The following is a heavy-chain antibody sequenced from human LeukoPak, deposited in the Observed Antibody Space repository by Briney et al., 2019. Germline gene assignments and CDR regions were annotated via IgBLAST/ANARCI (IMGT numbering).Heavy chain of an antibody. J-gene: IGHJ4*02. V-gene: IGHV3-48*03. D-gene: IGHD5-12*01. Sequence: PGGSLRLSCAASGFTFSSYEMNWVRQAPGKGLEWVSYISSSGSTIYYADSVKGRFTISRDNAKNSLYLQMNSLRAEDTAVYYCAIGGYVRTQLLIFDYWGQGTLVTVSS. CDR2: ISSSGSTI. CDR1: GFTFSSYE. CDR3: AIGGYVRTQLLIFDY.